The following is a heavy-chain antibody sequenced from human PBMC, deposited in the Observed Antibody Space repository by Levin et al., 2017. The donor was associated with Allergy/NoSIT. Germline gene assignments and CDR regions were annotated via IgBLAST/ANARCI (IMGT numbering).Heavy chain of an antibody. CDR3: ARGYYDSSPYNCFDP. J-gene: IGHJ5*02. D-gene: IGHD3-22*01. Sequence: SETLSLTCSVSGGSISNYYWSWIRQPPGKGLEWIGYIHDSGNTNYNPSLKNRITMSVDTSKNQFSLKMTYVTAADTAVYFCARGYYDSSPYNCFDPWGQGTLVTVSS. CDR1: GGSISNYY. CDR2: IHDSGNT. V-gene: IGHV4-59*01.